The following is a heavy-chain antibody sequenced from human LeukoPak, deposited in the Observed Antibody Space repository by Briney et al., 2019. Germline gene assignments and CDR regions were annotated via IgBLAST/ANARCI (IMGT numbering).Heavy chain of an antibody. CDR3: AKVGGITGTRTVVLRYFDWLLSTCWFDY. D-gene: IGHD3-9*01. Sequence: GGSLRLSCAASGFAFSSYDMHWVRQAPGKGLEWVSAISGSGGRTYYADSVKGRFTISRDNSKNPLYLQMNSLRAEDTAVYYCAKVGGITGTRTVVLRYFDWLLSTCWFDYWGQGTLVTVSS. V-gene: IGHV3-23*01. J-gene: IGHJ4*02. CDR2: ISGSGGRT. CDR1: GFAFSSYD.